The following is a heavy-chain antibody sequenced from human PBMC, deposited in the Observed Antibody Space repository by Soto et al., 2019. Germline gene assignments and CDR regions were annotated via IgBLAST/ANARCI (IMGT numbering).Heavy chain of an antibody. CDR3: TSAQCEFGSCFGLDV. V-gene: IGHV1-8*01. Sequence: QVHLVQSGAEVKQPGASVRVSCKASGYTFTNYDITWVRQATGQGLEWMGWMNPDSENTGSPQKFQGRVTMTVNTSINTAYMELTSLSSEDTAVYYCTSAQCEFGSCFGLDVWGQGTTVTVSS. J-gene: IGHJ6*02. D-gene: IGHD2-15*01. CDR1: GYTFTNYD. CDR2: MNPDSENT.